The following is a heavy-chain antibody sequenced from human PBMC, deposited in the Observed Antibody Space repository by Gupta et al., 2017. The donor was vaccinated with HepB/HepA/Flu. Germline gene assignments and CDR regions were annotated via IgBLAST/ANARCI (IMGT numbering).Heavy chain of an antibody. CDR2: IYWDDDK. J-gene: IGHJ6*02. CDR3: TYRRSTLVYGMDV. V-gene: IGHV2-5*02. CDR1: GFSLNTSGVA. Sequence: QITLKESGPTLVEPTQTLTLTCSFSGFSLNTSGVAVGWIRQTPRKALEWLALIYWDDDKRYNPSMTGRLTITKNTSKNQVVLTMTNMDPVDTATYYCTYRRSTLVYGMDVWGQGTAVTVSS.